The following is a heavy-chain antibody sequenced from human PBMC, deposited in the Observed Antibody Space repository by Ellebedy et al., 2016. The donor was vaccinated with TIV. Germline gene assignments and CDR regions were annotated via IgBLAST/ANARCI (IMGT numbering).Heavy chain of an antibody. CDR3: ARANTGYCSSTNCYNDFDS. CDR2: ISYDGSSK. Sequence: GESLKISXVASGFTFSSYAMHWVRQIPGKGLEWVAVISYDGSSKYYADSVKGRFTISRDNSENTLDLQMNSLRAEDTAVYYCARANTGYCSSTNCYNDFDSWGQGTLVTVSS. V-gene: IGHV3-30*04. J-gene: IGHJ4*02. CDR1: GFTFSSYA. D-gene: IGHD2-2*02.